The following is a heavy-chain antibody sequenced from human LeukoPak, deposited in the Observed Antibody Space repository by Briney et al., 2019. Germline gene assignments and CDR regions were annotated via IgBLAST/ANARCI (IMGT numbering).Heavy chain of an antibody. D-gene: IGHD1-26*01. CDR1: GGTFSSYA. J-gene: IGHJ3*02. CDR3: ARRLVGAWNAFDI. V-gene: IGHV1-69*05. CDR2: IIPIFGTA. Sequence: ASVKVSCKASGGTFSSYAISWVRQAPGQGLEWMGRIIPIFGTANYAQKFQGRVTITTDESTSTAYMELSSLRSEDTAVYYCARRLVGAWNAFDIWGQGTMVTVSS.